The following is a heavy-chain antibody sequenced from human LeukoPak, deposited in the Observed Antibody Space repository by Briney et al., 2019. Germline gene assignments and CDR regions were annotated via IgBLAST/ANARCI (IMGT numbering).Heavy chain of an antibody. CDR3: ARDRSPRLSSNAFDI. V-gene: IGHV3-21*01. Sequence: GGSLRLSCATSGFIFSSDSMIWVRQAPGKGLEWVSSISSSSSYIYYADSVKGRFTISRDNAKNSLYLQMNSLRAEDTAVYYCARDRSPRLSSNAFDIWGQGTMVTVSS. J-gene: IGHJ3*02. CDR1: GFIFSSDS. CDR2: ISSSSSYI. D-gene: IGHD5-12*01.